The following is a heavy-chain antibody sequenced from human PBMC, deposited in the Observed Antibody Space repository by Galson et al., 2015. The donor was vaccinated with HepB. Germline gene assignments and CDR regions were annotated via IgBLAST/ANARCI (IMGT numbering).Heavy chain of an antibody. D-gene: IGHD6-19*01. J-gene: IGHJ4*02. Sequence: SLRLSCAAPGFTFRTSRMHWVRQAPGKGLVWVPRINSDGSSTTHADSVKGRFTISSDNAKNTLYLQMNSLRAEDTAVYYCARSRIAVADFDYWGQGTLVTVSS. CDR2: INSDGSST. CDR1: GFTFRTSR. V-gene: IGHV3-74*01. CDR3: ARSRIAVADFDY.